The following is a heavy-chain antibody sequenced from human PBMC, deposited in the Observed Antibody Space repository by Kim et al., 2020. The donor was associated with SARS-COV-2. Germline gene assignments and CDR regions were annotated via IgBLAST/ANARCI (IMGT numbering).Heavy chain of an antibody. J-gene: IGHJ6*02. CDR1: GFTFSSYG. V-gene: IGHV3-30*18. Sequence: GGSLRLSCAASGFTFSSYGMHWVRQAPGKGLEWVAVISYDGSNKYYADSVKGRFTISRDNSKNTLYLQMNSLRAEDTAVYYCAKDLLEWFFANYYYYGMDLWGQGTTVTVSS. CDR2: ISYDGSNK. D-gene: IGHD3-3*01. CDR3: AKDLLEWFFANYYYYGMDL.